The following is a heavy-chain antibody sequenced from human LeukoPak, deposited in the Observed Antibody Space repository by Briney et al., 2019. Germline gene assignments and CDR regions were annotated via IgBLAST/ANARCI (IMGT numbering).Heavy chain of an antibody. CDR1: GGSISSYY. V-gene: IGHV4-59*12. J-gene: IGHJ6*04. Sequence: SETLSLTCTVSGGSISSYYWSWIRQPPGKGLEWIRYIYYSGSTNYNPSLKSRVTISVDTSKNQFSLKLSSVTAADTAVYYCARDDDILTGYTPLDVWGKGTTVTVSS. D-gene: IGHD3-9*01. CDR2: IYYSGST. CDR3: ARDDDILTGYTPLDV.